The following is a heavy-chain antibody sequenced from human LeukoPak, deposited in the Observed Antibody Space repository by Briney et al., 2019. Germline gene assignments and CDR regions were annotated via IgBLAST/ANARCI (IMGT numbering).Heavy chain of an antibody. V-gene: IGHV4-59*01. CDR1: GGSISPYY. CDR2: IYYSGGT. Sequence: PSETLSLTCTVSGGSISPYYWTWIRQSPGKALEWIGYIYYSGGTSYTPSLKSRVTMSVDTSKNQFSLQLSSVTAADTAVYYCARDGNPWNLDVWGRGTLVTVSS. D-gene: IGHD1-14*01. CDR3: ARDGNPWNLDV. J-gene: IGHJ2*01.